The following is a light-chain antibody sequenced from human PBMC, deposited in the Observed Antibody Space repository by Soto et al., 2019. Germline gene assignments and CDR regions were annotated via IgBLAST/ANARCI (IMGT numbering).Light chain of an antibody. V-gene: IGLV1-44*01. CDR2: TNS. CDR3: AVWDDRLNGV. CDR1: SSNIGTNP. J-gene: IGLJ3*02. Sequence: QSVLTQPPSASGTPGQRVTISCSGSSSNIGTNPVNWYQQLPGTAPKLLIYTNSQRPSGVPDRFSGSKSGTSASLTISGLQSEDEANYYCAVWDDRLNGVFGGGTKVTVL.